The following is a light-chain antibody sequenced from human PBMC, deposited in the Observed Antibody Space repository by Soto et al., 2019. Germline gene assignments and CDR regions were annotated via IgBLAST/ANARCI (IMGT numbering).Light chain of an antibody. V-gene: IGKV3-20*01. Sequence: EIVLTQSPGTLSFSPGDRATLSCRASQSFSTSYLAWYQHKPGQAPRILIHNTFTIATGIPDRFSCSGSGTDFTLTISRLEPEDFTVYYCQQYVVSPFTFGPGTKVDIK. CDR2: NTF. CDR1: QSFSTSY. CDR3: QQYVVSPFT. J-gene: IGKJ3*01.